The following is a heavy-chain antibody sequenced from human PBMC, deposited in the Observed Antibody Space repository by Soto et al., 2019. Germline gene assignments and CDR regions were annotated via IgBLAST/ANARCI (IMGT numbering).Heavy chain of an antibody. Sequence: SETLSLTCAVYGGTFSDHYGSWIRQPQGKGLEWIGEINHSGSTNYNPSLKSRVTISVDTSKNQFSLKLSSVTAADTAVYYCARKITIFGVAHYYMDVWGKGTTVTVS. J-gene: IGHJ6*03. CDR3: ARKITIFGVAHYYMDV. CDR1: GGTFSDHY. D-gene: IGHD3-3*01. V-gene: IGHV4-34*01. CDR2: INHSGST.